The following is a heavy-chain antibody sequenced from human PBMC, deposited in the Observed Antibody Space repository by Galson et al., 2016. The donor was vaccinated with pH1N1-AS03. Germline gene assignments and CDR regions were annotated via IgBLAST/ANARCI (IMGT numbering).Heavy chain of an antibody. CDR2: ISTSSSSI. D-gene: IGHD6-19*01. Sequence: SLRLSCAASGFPFSGYSMNWVRQAPGKGLEWVSFISTSSSSIYYADSVKGRFTISRDNAQNLLCLQMNSLRDDDTAVYYCARDGPPQGISVAGSFDFWGQGTLVTVSS. J-gene: IGHJ4*02. CDR3: ARDGPPQGISVAGSFDF. CDR1: GFPFSGYS. V-gene: IGHV3-21*01.